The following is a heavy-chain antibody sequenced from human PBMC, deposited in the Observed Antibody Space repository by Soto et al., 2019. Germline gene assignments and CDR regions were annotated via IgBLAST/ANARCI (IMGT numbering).Heavy chain of an antibody. Sequence: GGSLRLSCAASGFAFSNYAMHWVRQAPGKGLEWVSSISTSIDATYYADSVKGRFTISRDDSKNTLYLQMNSLRAEDSAVYYCAKDRTVAARNFDYWGQGXQVTVYS. CDR3: AKDRTVAARNFDY. CDR1: GFAFSNYA. D-gene: IGHD6-6*01. V-gene: IGHV3-23*01. J-gene: IGHJ4*02. CDR2: ISTSIDAT.